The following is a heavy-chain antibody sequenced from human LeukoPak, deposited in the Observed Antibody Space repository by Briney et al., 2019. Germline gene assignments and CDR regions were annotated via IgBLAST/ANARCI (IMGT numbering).Heavy chain of an antibody. CDR2: ISSSSSYI. V-gene: IGHV3-21*01. J-gene: IGHJ5*02. D-gene: IGHD2-2*01. CDR3: ARDEREEDIVVVPA. Sequence: PGGSLRLSCAASGFTFSSYSMNWVRQAPGKGLEWVSSISSSSSYIYYADSVKGRFTISRDNAKNSLYLQMNSLRAEDTAVYYCARDEREEDIVVVPAWGQGTLVTVSS. CDR1: GFTFSSYS.